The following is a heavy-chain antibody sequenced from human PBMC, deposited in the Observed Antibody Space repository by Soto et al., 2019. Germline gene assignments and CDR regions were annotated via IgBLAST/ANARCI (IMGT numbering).Heavy chain of an antibody. CDR2: INGDDDT. V-gene: IGHV2-5*02. CDR1: GFSLSISEVAVG. Sequence: QITLKESGPTLVKPTQTLTLTCAFSGFSLSISEVAVGVGWIRQAPGKALEWLALINGDDDTRYSPSLKSRLXXTXHTXKNQVVLTITNMDPVDTGTYYCAHRKHASGSSFDYWGQGTLVTVSS. CDR3: AHRKHASGSSFDY. J-gene: IGHJ4*02. D-gene: IGHD3-10*01.